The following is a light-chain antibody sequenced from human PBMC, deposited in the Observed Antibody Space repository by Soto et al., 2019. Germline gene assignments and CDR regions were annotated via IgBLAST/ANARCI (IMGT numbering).Light chain of an antibody. J-gene: IGKJ2*01. CDR1: QSISSE. CDR2: GAS. V-gene: IGKV3-15*01. Sequence: EIVMTQSPATLSVSPGERATLSCRASQSISSELAWYQQRPGQPPRLLIYGASTRATGVPDRFTGSVSGSDFTLNISGLQAEDFAVYYCQQGHNWPLTFGQGTRLEI. CDR3: QQGHNWPLT.